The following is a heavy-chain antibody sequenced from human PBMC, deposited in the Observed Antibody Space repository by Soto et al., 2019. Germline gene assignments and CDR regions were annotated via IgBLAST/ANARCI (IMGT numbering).Heavy chain of an antibody. Sequence: GGSLRLSCAASGFTVTDAWMIWVRQAPGKGLEWVGRIERKSDGGTTSYAAPVRGRLTISRDDSKNTLYLQMDSLKTDDTAVYYWLALYLGYWGKGT. CDR1: GFTVTDAW. CDR3: LALYLGY. CDR2: IERKSDGGTT. V-gene: IGHV3-15*04. D-gene: IGHD3-16*02. J-gene: IGHJ4*02.